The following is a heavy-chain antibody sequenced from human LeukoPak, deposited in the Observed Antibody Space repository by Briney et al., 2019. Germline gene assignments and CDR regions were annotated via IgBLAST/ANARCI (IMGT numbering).Heavy chain of an antibody. CDR1: GYTFTDYY. CDR2: INTHSGDT. V-gene: IGHV1-2*02. J-gene: IGHJ3*02. Sequence: SVKVSCKTSGYTFTDYYIHWVRLAPGQGLAWMGWINTHSGDTNYAQKFQGRVTMTRDTSVSTASVELSSLRSDDAAVYYCATGPLGATIAAFDIWGQGTMVTASS. D-gene: IGHD5-12*01. CDR3: ATGPLGATIAAFDI.